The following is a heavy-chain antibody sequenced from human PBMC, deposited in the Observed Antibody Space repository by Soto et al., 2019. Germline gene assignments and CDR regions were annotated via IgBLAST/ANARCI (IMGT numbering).Heavy chain of an antibody. D-gene: IGHD4-17*01. CDR2: ISSSSRYI. CDR3: ARDLNYGGNSVYYYGMDV. J-gene: IGHJ6*02. V-gene: IGHV3-21*01. CDR1: GFTFSSYS. Sequence: EVQLVESGGGLVKPGGSLRLSCAASGFTFSSYSMNWVRQAPGKGLEWVSSISSSSRYIYYADSVKGRFTISRDNAKNSLYLQMNSLRAEDTAVYYCARDLNYGGNSVYYYGMDVWGQGTTVTVSS.